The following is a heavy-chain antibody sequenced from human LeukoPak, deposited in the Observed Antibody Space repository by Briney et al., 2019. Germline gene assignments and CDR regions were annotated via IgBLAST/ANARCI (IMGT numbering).Heavy chain of an antibody. J-gene: IGHJ4*02. V-gene: IGHV4-59*01. CDR1: GDSISNYY. CDR2: IYYCEST. Sequence: SETLSLTCTVSGDSISNYYWSWIRQPPGKGLEWIGYIYYCESTNYDPSLKSRVTISTDTSKSQFSLNLRSVTAEDTGIYYCARGRCRNSGCRPYFDYWGQGTQVTVSS. D-gene: IGHD3-22*01. CDR3: ARGRCRNSGCRPYFDY.